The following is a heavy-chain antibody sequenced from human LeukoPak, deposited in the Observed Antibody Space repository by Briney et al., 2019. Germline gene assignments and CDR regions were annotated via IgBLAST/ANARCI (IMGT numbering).Heavy chain of an antibody. J-gene: IGHJ4*02. D-gene: IGHD1-26*01. Sequence: ASVKVSCKASGGTFSSYTISWVRQAPGQGLEWMGRIIPILGIANYAQKFQGSVTITADKSTSTAYMELSSLRSEDTAVYYCARAPNTGIVGAAAFDYWGREPWSPSPQ. V-gene: IGHV1-69*02. CDR2: IIPILGIA. CDR1: GGTFSSYT. CDR3: ARAPNTGIVGAAAFDY.